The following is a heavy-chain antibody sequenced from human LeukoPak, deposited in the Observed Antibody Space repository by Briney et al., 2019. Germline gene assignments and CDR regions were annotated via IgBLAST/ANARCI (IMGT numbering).Heavy chain of an antibody. J-gene: IGHJ4*02. V-gene: IGHV4-34*01. CDR3: ARGLTEWYYYDSSGFDY. CDR1: GGSFSGYY. Sequence: SETLSLTCAVYGGSFSGYYWSWIRQPPGKGLEWIGEINHSGSTNYNPSLKSRVTMSVDTSKNQFSLKLSSVTAADTAVYYCARGLTEWYYYDSSGFDYWGQGTLVTVSS. D-gene: IGHD3-22*01. CDR2: INHSGST.